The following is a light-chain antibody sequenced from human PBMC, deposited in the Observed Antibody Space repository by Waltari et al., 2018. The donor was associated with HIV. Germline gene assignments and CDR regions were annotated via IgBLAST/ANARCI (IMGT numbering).Light chain of an antibody. J-gene: IGLJ2*01. CDR2: DVS. CDR1: SSDVGAYDY. CDR3: CSYAGAYTVI. Sequence: QSALTQPRSVSGSPGQSVTISCTGTSSDVGAYDYVSWYQQHPRKAPNLIIYDVSQRPSGVPDRCSVSKSGDPAALTISGLQGEDEAEYYCCSYAGAYTVILGGGTKLTVL. V-gene: IGLV2-11*01.